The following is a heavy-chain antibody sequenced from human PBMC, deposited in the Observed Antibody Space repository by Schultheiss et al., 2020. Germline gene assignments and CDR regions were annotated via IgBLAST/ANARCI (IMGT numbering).Heavy chain of an antibody. Sequence: SQTLSLTCTVSGGSISSYYWSWIRQPPGKGLEWIGYIYYSGSTNYNPSLKSRVTISVDTSKNQFSLKLSSVTAADTAVYYCARGSISWYFDYWGQGTLVTVSS. D-gene: IGHD6-13*01. V-gene: IGHV4-59*01. CDR3: ARGSISWYFDY. CDR2: IYYSGST. CDR1: GGSISSYY. J-gene: IGHJ4*02.